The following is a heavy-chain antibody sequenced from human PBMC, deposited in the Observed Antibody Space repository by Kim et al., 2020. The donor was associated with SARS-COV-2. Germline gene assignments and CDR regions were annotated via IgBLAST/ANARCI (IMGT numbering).Heavy chain of an antibody. D-gene: IGHD4-17*01. CDR3: ATGPDYGDYGGAFHI. Sequence: SETLSLTCTVSGGSISSSSNFGGWIRQPPGKGLEWIGTLYSTGTPYYNPSLKSRVTISVDTSKNHFSLTLTSVNAADTALYYCATGPDYGDYGGAFHIWGQWKVVTVSS. CDR2: LYSTGTP. CDR1: GGSISSSSNF. J-gene: IGHJ3*02. V-gene: IGHV4-39*02.